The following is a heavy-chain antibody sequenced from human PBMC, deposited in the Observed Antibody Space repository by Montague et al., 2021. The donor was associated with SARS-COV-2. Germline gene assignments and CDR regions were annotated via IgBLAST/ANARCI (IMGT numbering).Heavy chain of an antibody. CDR1: GGSFSNYY. CDR2: VNQSGTT. CDR3: ARGYDYVWGSYRYLHWFDP. Sequence: SETLSLTCAISGGSFSNYYWSWIRQPPGKGLEWIGEVNQSGTTIYNPSVKSGVTISVDTSKNQFSLKLSSVTAADTAVYYCARGYDYVWGSYRYLHWFDPWGQGTLVTVSS. J-gene: IGHJ5*02. D-gene: IGHD3-16*02. V-gene: IGHV4-34*01.